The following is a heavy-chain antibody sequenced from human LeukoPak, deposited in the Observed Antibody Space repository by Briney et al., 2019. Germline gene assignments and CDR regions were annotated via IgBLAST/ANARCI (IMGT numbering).Heavy chain of an antibody. D-gene: IGHD3-22*01. CDR1: GFTFNTYT. J-gene: IGHJ4*02. CDR2: IGRTSTDK. CDR3: VGGDSREY. V-gene: IGHV3-21*01. Sequence: GGSLKLSCAASGFTFNTYTMNWVRQAPGKGLEWISSIGRTSTDKYYADTVRGRFTITRDNAENSPYVEMTSLRAEDTAVYYCVGGDSREYWGQGKLVTVSS.